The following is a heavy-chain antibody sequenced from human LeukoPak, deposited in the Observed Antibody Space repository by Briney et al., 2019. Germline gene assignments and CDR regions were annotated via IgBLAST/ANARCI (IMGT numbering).Heavy chain of an antibody. CDR1: GFSLSTSGMC. D-gene: IGHD2-8*01. V-gene: IGHV2-70*11. CDR3: ARFTPYCTNGVCYTFDY. J-gene: IGHJ4*02. Sequence: SGPTLVNPTQTLTLTCTFSGFSLSTSGMCASWIRQPPGKALEWLARIDWDDDKYYSTSLKTRLTISKDTSKNQVVLTMTNMDPVDTATYYCARFTPYCTNGVCYTFDYWGQGTLVTVSS. CDR2: IDWDDDK.